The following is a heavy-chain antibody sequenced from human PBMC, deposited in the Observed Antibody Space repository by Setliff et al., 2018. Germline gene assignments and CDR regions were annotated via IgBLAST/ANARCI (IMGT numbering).Heavy chain of an antibody. Sequence: PGGSLRLSCAASGFAFNNYPMGWVRQAPGKALEWVSGISDDGGRTYYADSVKGRFTISRDNSKNTLYLQMNSLRAEDAAVYYCAKHVLSSGWPNDAFDFWGQGTMVTVSS. CDR1: GFAFNNYP. CDR2: ISDDGGRT. D-gene: IGHD6-25*01. CDR3: AKHVLSSGWPNDAFDF. J-gene: IGHJ3*01. V-gene: IGHV3-23*01.